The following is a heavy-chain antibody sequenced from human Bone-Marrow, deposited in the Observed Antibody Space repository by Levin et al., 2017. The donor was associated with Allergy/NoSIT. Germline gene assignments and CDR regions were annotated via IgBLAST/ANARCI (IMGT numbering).Heavy chain of an antibody. CDR3: ARTRNSGTYYYFDL. J-gene: IGHJ4*02. CDR1: GFILSNYW. CDR2: IKQDGSEQ. Sequence: PGGSLRLSCTASGFILSNYWMSWVRQAPGKRPEWVANIKQDGSEQYYMDSVKGRFTISRDNAKNSLYFQMDSLRAEDTAVYYCARTRNSGTYYYFDLWGQGTLVTVSS. V-gene: IGHV3-7*01. D-gene: IGHD3-10*01.